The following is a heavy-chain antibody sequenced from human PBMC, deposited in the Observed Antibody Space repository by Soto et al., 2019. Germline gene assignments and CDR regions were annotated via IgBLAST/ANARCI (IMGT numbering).Heavy chain of an antibody. D-gene: IGHD3-10*01. Sequence: GGSLRLSCAASGFTFSSYAMHWVRQAPGKGLEWVAVISYDGSNKYYADSVKGRFTISRDNSKNTLYLQMNSLRAEDTAVYYCARGITMVRGVITEERGNWFDPWGQGTLVIVSS. CDR2: ISYDGSNK. V-gene: IGHV3-30-3*01. CDR3: ARGITMVRGVITEERGNWFDP. CDR1: GFTFSSYA. J-gene: IGHJ5*02.